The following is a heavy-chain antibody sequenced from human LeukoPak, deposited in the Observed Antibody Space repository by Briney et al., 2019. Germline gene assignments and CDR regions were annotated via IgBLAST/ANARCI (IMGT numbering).Heavy chain of an antibody. CDR1: GFIFSDHY. V-gene: IGHV3-72*01. Sequence: HPGGSLRLSCAASGFIFSDHYMDWVRQAPGKGLEWVGRTRNEANIYTTKYAASVKGRFTISRDDSKNSLYLQMNSLRAEDTAVYYCARALWELRVFDYWGQGTLVTVSS. J-gene: IGHJ4*02. CDR3: ARALWELRVFDY. D-gene: IGHD1-26*01. CDR2: TRNEANIYTT.